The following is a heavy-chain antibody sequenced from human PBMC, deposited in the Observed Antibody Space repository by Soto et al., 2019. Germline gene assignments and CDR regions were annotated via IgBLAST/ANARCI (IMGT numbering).Heavy chain of an antibody. V-gene: IGHV4-31*03. Sequence: SETLSLTCTVSGGSISSGAYYWSWIRQHPGKGLEWIGYIYYTGSTYYNPSLKSRITISVDTSKNQFSLKLSSVTAADTAVYYCATLPPRIVVTILPIPSWGQGTQVTVSS. CDR3: ATLPPRIVVTILPIPS. CDR1: GGSISSGAYY. CDR2: IYYTGST. D-gene: IGHD2-21*01. J-gene: IGHJ4*02.